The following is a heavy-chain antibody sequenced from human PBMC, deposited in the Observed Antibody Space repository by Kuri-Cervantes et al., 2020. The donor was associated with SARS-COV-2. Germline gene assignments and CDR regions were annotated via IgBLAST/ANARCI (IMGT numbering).Heavy chain of an antibody. Sequence: GSLRLSCTVSGGSISSGDYYWSWIRQPPGKGLEWIGSIYYSGSTYYNPSLKSRVTISVDTSKNQFSLKLSSVTAADTAVYYCARLARLAVAGGGDFDYWGQGTLVTVSS. D-gene: IGHD6-19*01. CDR2: IYYSGST. CDR1: GGSISSGDYY. CDR3: ARLARLAVAGGGDFDY. J-gene: IGHJ4*02. V-gene: IGHV4-39*01.